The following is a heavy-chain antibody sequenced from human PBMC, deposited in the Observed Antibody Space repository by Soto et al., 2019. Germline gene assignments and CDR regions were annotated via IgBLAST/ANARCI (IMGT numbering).Heavy chain of an antibody. CDR1: GFTFSSYG. D-gene: IGHD5-12*01. J-gene: IGHJ4*02. CDR2: IWYGGSNK. Sequence: QVQLVESGGGVVQPGRSLRLSCAASGFTFSSYGMHWVRQAPGKGLEWVALIWYGGSNKYYADSVKGRFTISRDNSKNALYLQMNCLRAEDTAVYYCARDPVRWLQFPPDYWGQGTLVTVSS. V-gene: IGHV3-33*01. CDR3: ARDPVRWLQFPPDY.